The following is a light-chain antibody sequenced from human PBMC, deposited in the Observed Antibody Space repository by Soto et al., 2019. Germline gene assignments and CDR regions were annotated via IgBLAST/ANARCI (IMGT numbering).Light chain of an antibody. V-gene: IGKV1-39*01. J-gene: IGKJ1*01. CDR1: QSISSY. CDR3: QQSYSTPRT. CDR2: GAY. Sequence: DIQMTQSPSSLSASVGDRVTITCRASQSISSYLNWYQQKPGKAPNLLIYGAYILQNGVPSRFSGSGSGTDFTLTISSLQPEDFATYYCQQSYSTPRTFGQGTKVEIK.